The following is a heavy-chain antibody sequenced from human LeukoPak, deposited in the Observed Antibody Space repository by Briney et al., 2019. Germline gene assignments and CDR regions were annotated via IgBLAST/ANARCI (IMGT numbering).Heavy chain of an antibody. Sequence: ASVKVSCKASGYTFTSYAMHWVRQAPGQGLEWMGWITPSGGTNYPQKFQGRVAITRDTSISTAYMELSRLRSDDTAVYYCAREHRPSEAFDIWGQGTMVTVSS. V-gene: IGHV1-2*02. J-gene: IGHJ3*02. CDR1: GYTFTSYA. CDR3: AREHRPSEAFDI. CDR2: ITPSGGT.